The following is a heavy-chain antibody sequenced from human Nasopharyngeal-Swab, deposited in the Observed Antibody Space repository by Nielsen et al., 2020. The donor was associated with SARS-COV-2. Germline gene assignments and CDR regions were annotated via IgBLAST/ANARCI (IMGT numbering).Heavy chain of an antibody. V-gene: IGHV3-30*03. J-gene: IGHJ4*02. D-gene: IGHD1-26*01. CDR3: ARDRVSGSYVDC. Sequence: WIRQPPGKGLEWVAVISYDGSDKYYADSVRGRFTISRDNSKNTLYLQMNSLRVEDTAVYYCARDRVSGSYVDCWGQGTLVTVSS. CDR2: ISYDGSDK.